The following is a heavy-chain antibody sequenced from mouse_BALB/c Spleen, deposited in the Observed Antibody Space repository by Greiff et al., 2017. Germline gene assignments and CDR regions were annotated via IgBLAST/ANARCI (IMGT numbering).Heavy chain of an antibody. CDR1: GYTFSSYW. CDR3: AKESSLLRLQAMDY. J-gene: IGHJ4*01. CDR2: ILPGSGST. D-gene: IGHD1-2*01. V-gene: IGHV1-9*01. Sequence: QVQLKQSGAELMKPGASVKISCKATGYTFSSYWIEWVKQRPGHGLEWIGEILPGSGSTNYNEKFKGKATFTADTSSNTAYMQLSSLTSEDSAVYYCAKESSLLRLQAMDYWGQGTSVTVSS.